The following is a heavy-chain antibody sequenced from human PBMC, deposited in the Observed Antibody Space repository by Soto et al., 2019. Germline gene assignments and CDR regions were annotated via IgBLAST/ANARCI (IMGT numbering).Heavy chain of an antibody. D-gene: IGHD3-16*01. Sequence: QVQLVQSGAEVKKPGASVKVSCKASQYSFTKYCVHWVRQAPGQGLEWMGIINPSGGSTNYAQRFHGRVTMTRDTSTSTVYMELSSLRSEDTAVYYCARALYDTDRLPVGAEPRYYAMDVWGPGTTVTVSS. CDR1: QYSFTKYC. V-gene: IGHV1-46*01. CDR3: ARALYDTDRLPVGAEPRYYAMDV. J-gene: IGHJ6*02. CDR2: INPSGGST.